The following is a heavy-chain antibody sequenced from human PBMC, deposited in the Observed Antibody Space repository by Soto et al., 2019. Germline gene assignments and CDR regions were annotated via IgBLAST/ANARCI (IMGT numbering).Heavy chain of an antibody. Sequence: QVQLQQWGAGLLKPSETLSLTCAVYGGSFSGYYWTWIRQPPGTGLERIGEISPSGSTNYNPSLKSLITISVDTSKNQFSLKLTSVTAADTAVYYCARDKITGLFDYWGQGTLVTVSS. CDR2: ISPSGST. V-gene: IGHV4-34*01. CDR1: GGSFSGYY. CDR3: ARDKITGLFDY. J-gene: IGHJ4*02. D-gene: IGHD2-8*02.